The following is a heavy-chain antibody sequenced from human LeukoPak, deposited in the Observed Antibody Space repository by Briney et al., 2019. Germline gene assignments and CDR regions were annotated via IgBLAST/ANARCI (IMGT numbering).Heavy chain of an antibody. CDR2: IYTSGST. V-gene: IGHV4-4*09. J-gene: IGHJ6*03. Sequence: SETLSLTCTVSGGSISSYYWSWIRQPPGKGLEWIGYIYTSGSTNYNPPLKSRVTISVDTSKNQFSLKLSSVTAADTAVYYCARHLSTYYYMDVWGQGTTVTVSS. CDR3: ARHLSTYYYMDV. CDR1: GGSISSYY.